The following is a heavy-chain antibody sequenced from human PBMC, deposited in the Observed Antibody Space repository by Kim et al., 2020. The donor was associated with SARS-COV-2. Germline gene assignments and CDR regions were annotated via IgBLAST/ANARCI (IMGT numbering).Heavy chain of an antibody. V-gene: IGHV3-15*01. J-gene: IGHJ4*02. CDR1: GFTFSNVW. Sequence: GGSLRLSCAASGFTFSNVWMNWVRQAPGKGLEWVGRIKSETDGGTTDYAAPVKGRFTMSRDDSKNRMYLQMNSLKTDDTAVYYCTTGGSFTKIQGVINKIHYFNYWGQGTLVTVSS. CDR2: IKSETDGGTT. CDR3: TTGGSFTKIQGVINKIHYFNY. D-gene: IGHD3-10*01.